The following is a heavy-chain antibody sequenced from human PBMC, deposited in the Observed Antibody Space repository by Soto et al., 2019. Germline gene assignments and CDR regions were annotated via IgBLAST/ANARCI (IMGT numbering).Heavy chain of an antibody. J-gene: IGHJ4*02. CDR1: GFTFSTYA. V-gene: IGHV3-23*01. CDR3: AKDPHYDFWSGYSYYFDY. D-gene: IGHD3-3*01. Sequence: GGSLRLSCAASGFTFSTYAMSWVRQAPGKGPEWVSAISGSGGSTYYADSVKGRFTISRDNSKNTLYLQMNSLRAEDTAVYYCAKDPHYDFWSGYSYYFDYWGQGALVTVSS. CDR2: ISGSGGST.